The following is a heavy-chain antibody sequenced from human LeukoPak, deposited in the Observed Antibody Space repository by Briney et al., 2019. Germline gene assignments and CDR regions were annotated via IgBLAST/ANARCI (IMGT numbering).Heavy chain of an antibody. V-gene: IGHV4-34*01. CDR3: AXXXXXYNLEANIAFDY. CDR2: INHSGST. CDR1: GGSFSGYY. J-gene: IGHJ4*02. Sequence: SETLSLTCAVYGGSFSGYYWSWIRQPPGKGLEWIGEINHSGSTNYNPSLKSRVTISVDTSKNQFSLKLSSVTAADTAVYYCAXXXXXYNLEANIAFDYWGQGTLVTVSS. D-gene: IGHD5-24*01.